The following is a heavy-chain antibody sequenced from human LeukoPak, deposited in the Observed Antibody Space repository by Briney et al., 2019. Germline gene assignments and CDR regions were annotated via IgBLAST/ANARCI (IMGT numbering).Heavy chain of an antibody. CDR2: INAYNGNT. CDR1: GYTFTSYG. D-gene: IGHD4-17*01. V-gene: IGHV1-18*01. Sequence: ASERVSCNASGYTFTSYGISWVRKGPGQGNEWMGWINAYNGNTNNAKKLQGSVTMTTDTSTSTAYMELRSLRSDDTAVYYCARSHGDGSLDWFVPWGQGTLVTVCS. CDR3: ARSHGDGSLDWFVP. J-gene: IGHJ5*02.